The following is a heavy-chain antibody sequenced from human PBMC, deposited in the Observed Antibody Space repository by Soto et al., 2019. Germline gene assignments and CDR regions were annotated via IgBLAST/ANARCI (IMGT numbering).Heavy chain of an antibody. CDR2: FYYSGNT. CDR3: ARMYNSGFYRPEGDYFFYGMDV. J-gene: IGHJ6*02. Sequence: SETLSLTCTVSGDSISDYYWSWIRQPVGKGLERIERFYYSGNTKSNPSLKSRVTMSADTSKNQFSLSLRSVTAADSAIYYCARMYNSGFYRPEGDYFFYGMDVWGQGTTVTVSS. CDR1: GDSISDYY. D-gene: IGHD6-19*01. V-gene: IGHV4-4*07.